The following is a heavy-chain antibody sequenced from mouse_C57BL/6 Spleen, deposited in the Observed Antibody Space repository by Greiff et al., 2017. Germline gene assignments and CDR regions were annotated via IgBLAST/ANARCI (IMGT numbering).Heavy chain of an antibody. CDR2: INPNYGTT. D-gene: IGHD3-3*01. CDR1: GYSFTDYY. J-gene: IGHJ2*01. Sequence: VQLQQSGPELVKPGASVKISCKASGYSFTDYYMNWVKQSPGKSLEWIGVINPNYGTTSYNQKFKGNATLTVDQSSSTAYMQINSLTSDDSAVYYCARSEGLYFDYWGQGTTLTVSS. CDR3: ARSEGLYFDY. V-gene: IGHV1-39*01.